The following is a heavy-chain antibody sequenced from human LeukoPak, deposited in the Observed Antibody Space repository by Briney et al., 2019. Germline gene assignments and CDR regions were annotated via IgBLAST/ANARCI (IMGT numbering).Heavy chain of an antibody. J-gene: IGHJ5*02. D-gene: IGHD3-10*01. CDR1: GFTFSSCA. CDR2: INGRGDNT. Sequence: GGSLRLSCAASGFTFSSCAMNWVRQAPGKGLEWVSAINGRGDNTYYADSVKGRFTISRDNSKSTLFLQMNSLRAEDTAVYYCARRGVGFDPWGQGTLVTVSS. CDR3: ARRGVGFDP. V-gene: IGHV3-23*01.